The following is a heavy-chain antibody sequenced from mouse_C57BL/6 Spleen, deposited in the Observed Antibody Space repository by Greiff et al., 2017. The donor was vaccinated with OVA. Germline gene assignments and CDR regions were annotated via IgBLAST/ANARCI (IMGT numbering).Heavy chain of an antibody. CDR1: GYTFTDYY. V-gene: IGHV1-26*01. CDR2: LNPHNVGT. Sequence: VQLQQSGPELVKPGASVKISCKASGYTFTDYYMNWVKQSHGKSLEWIGDLNPHNVGTSYNQKFKGKATLTVDKSSSTAYMELRSLTSEYSAVYYCARYDGYFYYYAMDYWGQGTSVTVSS. J-gene: IGHJ4*01. CDR3: ARYDGYFYYYAMDY. D-gene: IGHD2-3*01.